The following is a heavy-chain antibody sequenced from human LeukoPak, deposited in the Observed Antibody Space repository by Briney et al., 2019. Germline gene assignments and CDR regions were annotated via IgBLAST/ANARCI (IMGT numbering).Heavy chain of an antibody. Sequence: GGSLRLSCAASGFTFNSYGMHWVRQAPGKGLEWVAVISYDGSNKYYADSVKGRFTISRDNSKNTLYLQMNSLRAEDTAVYYCAREVVVVPAATPTGYFDLWGRGTLVTVSS. V-gene: IGHV3-30*03. CDR1: GFTFNSYG. D-gene: IGHD2-2*02. J-gene: IGHJ2*01. CDR2: ISYDGSNK. CDR3: AREVVVVPAATPTGYFDL.